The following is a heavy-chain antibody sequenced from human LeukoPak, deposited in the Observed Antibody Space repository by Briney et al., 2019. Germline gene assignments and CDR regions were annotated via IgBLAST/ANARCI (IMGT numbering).Heavy chain of an antibody. J-gene: IGHJ2*01. CDR3: AREGIVVVPAAMNYWYFDL. V-gene: IGHV6-1*01. Sequence: SQTLSLSCATSGDSFSSYTAAWNWNSPSPSRGLEWLGRTYYRSTWYNDYAVSVNRRITINPDTSKNQFSLQLNSVTPEDTAVYYCAREGIVVVPAAMNYWYFDLWGRGTLVTVSS. CDR1: GDSFSSYTAA. CDR2: TYYRSTWYN. D-gene: IGHD2-2*01.